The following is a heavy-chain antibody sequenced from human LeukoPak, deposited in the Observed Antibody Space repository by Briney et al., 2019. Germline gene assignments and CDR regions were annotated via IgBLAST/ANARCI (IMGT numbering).Heavy chain of an antibody. J-gene: IGHJ5*02. CDR1: GYTFTGYY. CDR3: ARDARVVLVGGKTFDP. D-gene: IGHD2-8*02. V-gene: IGHV1-2*02. Sequence: GASVKVSCKASGYTFTGYYMHWVRQAPGQGLEWMGWINPNSGGTNYAQKFQGRVTMTRDTSISTAYMELSRLRSDDTAVYYCARDARVVLVGGKTFDPWGQGTLVTVSS. CDR2: INPNSGGT.